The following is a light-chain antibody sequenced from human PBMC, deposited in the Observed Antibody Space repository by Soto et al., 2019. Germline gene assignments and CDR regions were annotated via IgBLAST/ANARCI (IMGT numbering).Light chain of an antibody. J-gene: IGLJ1*01. CDR3: SSYTGSSNV. Sequence: QSVLTQPPSASGSPGQSVAISCTGTSSDVGGYNYVSWYQQHPGKAPKLMIYEVNKRPSGVPDRFSGSESGNTASLTVSGLQAEDEDDYYCSSYTGSSNVFGTGTKVTVL. V-gene: IGLV2-8*01. CDR1: SSDVGGYNY. CDR2: EVN.